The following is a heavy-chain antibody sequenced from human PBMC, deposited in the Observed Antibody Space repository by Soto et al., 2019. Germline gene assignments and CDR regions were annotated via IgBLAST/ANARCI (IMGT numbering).Heavy chain of an antibody. CDR3: ARIEAPSHPADVSLWDHMDV. D-gene: IGHD6-6*01. V-gene: IGHV4-31*03. J-gene: IGHJ6*03. CDR1: GGSISSGGYY. Sequence: QVQLQESGPGLVKPSQTLSLTCTVSGGSISSGGYYWSWIRQHPGKGLEWIGYIYYSGSTYYNPSLKSRVTISVDTSKNQFSLKLSSVTAADTAVYYCARIEAPSHPADVSLWDHMDVWGKGTTVTVSS. CDR2: IYYSGST.